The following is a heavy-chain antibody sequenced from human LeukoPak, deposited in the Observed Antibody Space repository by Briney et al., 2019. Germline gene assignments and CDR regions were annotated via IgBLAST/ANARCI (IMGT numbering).Heavy chain of an antibody. CDR1: GGTFSSYA. CDR2: IIPILGIA. D-gene: IGHD5-24*01. J-gene: IGHJ4*02. CDR3: ARGTATIEVFDY. V-gene: IGHV1-69*04. Sequence: SVKVSCKASGGTFSSYAISWVRQAPGQGLEWMGRIIPILGIANYAQKFQGRVTITADKPTSTACMELSSLRSEDTAVYYCARGTATIEVFDYWGQGTLVTVSS.